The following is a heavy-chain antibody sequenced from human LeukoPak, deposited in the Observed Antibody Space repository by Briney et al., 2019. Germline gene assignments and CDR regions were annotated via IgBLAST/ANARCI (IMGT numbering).Heavy chain of an antibody. CDR2: ISSGSGTI. D-gene: IGHD3-10*01. CDR3: ARGGNIDF. J-gene: IGHJ4*02. CDR1: GFIFSSYS. V-gene: IGHV3-48*02. Sequence: GGSLRLSCAASGFIFSSYSMNWGRQAPGKGLEWLSYISSGSGTIYYADSVKGRFTVSRDNAKNSVYLQMNSLRDEDTAVYYCARGGNIDFWGQGTLVTVSS.